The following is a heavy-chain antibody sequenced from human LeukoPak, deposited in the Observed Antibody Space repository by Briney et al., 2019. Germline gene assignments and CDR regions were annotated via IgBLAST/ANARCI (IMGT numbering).Heavy chain of an antibody. D-gene: IGHD3-16*01. V-gene: IGHV3-7*03. CDR2: INHNGNVN. CDR3: ARGGGLDV. J-gene: IGHJ6*02. Sequence: GGSLRLSCAASGFTFSSYWMNWARQAPGKGLEWVASINHNGNVNYYVDSVKGRFPISRDNAKNSLYLQMSNLRAEDTAVYFCARGGGLDVWGQGVTVTVSS. CDR1: GFTFSSYW.